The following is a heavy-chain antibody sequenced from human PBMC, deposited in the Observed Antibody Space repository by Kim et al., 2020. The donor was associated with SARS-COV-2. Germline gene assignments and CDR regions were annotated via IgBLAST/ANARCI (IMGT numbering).Heavy chain of an antibody. Sequence: GGSLRLSCAASGFTFSSYDMHWVRQATGKGLEWVSAIGTAGDTYYPGSVKGRFTISRENAKNSLYLQMNSLRDGDTAVYYCARGRWYYDFWGGYKGGEYLCDPWGQGTLVTVSS. CDR2: IGTAGDT. CDR1: GFTFSSYD. J-gene: IGHJ5*02. CDR3: ARGRWYYDFWGGYKGGEYLCDP. D-gene: IGHD3-3*01. V-gene: IGHV3-13*01.